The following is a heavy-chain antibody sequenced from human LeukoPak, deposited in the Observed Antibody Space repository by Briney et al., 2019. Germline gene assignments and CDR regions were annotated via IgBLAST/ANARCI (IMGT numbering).Heavy chain of an antibody. CDR2: ISAGNGNT. CDR1: GDTFIRYG. Sequence: ASVKVSCKASGDTFIRYGISWVRQAPGQGLEWMGWISAGNGNTNYGQKFQGRVTMTTDTSTDTAYMELRSLRSDDTTMYYCARASNWNYALGYWGQGTLVTVSS. CDR3: ARASNWNYALGY. J-gene: IGHJ4*02. V-gene: IGHV1-18*01. D-gene: IGHD1-7*01.